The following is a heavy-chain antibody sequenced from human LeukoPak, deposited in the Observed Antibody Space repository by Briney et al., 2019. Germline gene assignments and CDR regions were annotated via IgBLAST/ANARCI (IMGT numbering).Heavy chain of an antibody. Sequence: GGSLRLSCAASGFTFSSYAMSWVRQAPGEGLEWVSALSSSGGSTYYTDSVKGRFTISRDNSKNTLYLLMTSLGAEDTAVYYCAKETRVAGWYSDYWGQGTLVAVSS. V-gene: IGHV3-23*01. CDR1: GFTFSSYA. J-gene: IGHJ4*02. CDR3: AKETRVAGWYSDY. D-gene: IGHD6-19*01. CDR2: LSSSGGST.